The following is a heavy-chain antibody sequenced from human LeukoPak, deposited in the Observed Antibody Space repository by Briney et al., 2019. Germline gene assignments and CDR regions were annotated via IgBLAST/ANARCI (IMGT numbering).Heavy chain of an antibody. CDR3: ARVGWSTYYYGSGSQFYGMDV. D-gene: IGHD3-10*01. CDR2: IYYSGST. V-gene: IGHV4-39*07. Sequence: SETLSLTCTVSGGSISGSSYYWGWIRQPPGKGLEWIGSIYYSGSTYYNPSLKSRVTISVDTSKNQFSLKLSSVTAADTAVYYCARVGWSTYYYGSGSQFYGMDVWGQGTTVTVSS. CDR1: GGSISGSSYY. J-gene: IGHJ6*02.